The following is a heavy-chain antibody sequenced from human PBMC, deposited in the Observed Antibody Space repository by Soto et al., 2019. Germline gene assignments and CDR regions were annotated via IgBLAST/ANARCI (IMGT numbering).Heavy chain of an antibody. CDR2: ISAYNGNT. D-gene: IGHD2-2*01. V-gene: IGHV1-18*04. CDR3: ASSPLGYCSSTSCDPDAFDI. CDR1: GYTFTSYG. J-gene: IGHJ3*02. Sequence: QVQLVQSGAEVKKPGASVKVSCKASGYTFTSYGISWVRQAPGQGLEWMGWISAYNGNTNYAQKLQGRVTMTTDTSTSTAYMELRSLRSDDTAVYYCASSPLGYCSSTSCDPDAFDIWGKGTMVTVSS.